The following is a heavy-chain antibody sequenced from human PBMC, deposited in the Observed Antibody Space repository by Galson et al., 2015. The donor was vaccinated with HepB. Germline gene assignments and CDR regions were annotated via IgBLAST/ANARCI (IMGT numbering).Heavy chain of an antibody. V-gene: IGHV3-33*01. CDR3: ARKAGRRELHYYYYGMDV. D-gene: IGHD1-7*01. Sequence: SLRLSCAASGFTFSSYGMHWVRQAPGKGLEWVAVIWYDGSNKYYADSVKGRFTISRDNSKNTLYLQMNSLRAEDTAVYYCARKAGRRELHYYYYGMDVWGQGTTVTVSS. CDR2: IWYDGSNK. CDR1: GFTFSSYG. J-gene: IGHJ6*02.